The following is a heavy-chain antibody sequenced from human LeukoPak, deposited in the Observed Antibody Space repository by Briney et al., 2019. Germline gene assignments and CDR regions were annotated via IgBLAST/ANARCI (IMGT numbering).Heavy chain of an antibody. V-gene: IGHV3-30*02. CDR1: GFTFSSYG. J-gene: IGHJ4*02. CDR3: AKDLLLYGSGSPSFDY. D-gene: IGHD3-10*01. CDR2: IRYDGSNK. Sequence: GGSLRLSCAASGFTFSSYGMHWVRQAPGKGLEWVAFIRYDGSNKYYADSVKGRFTISRDNSKNTLYLQMNSLGAEDTAVYYCAKDLLLYGSGSPSFDYWGQGTLVTVSS.